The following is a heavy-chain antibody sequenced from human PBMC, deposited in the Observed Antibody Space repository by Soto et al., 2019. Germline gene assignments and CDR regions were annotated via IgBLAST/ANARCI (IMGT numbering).Heavy chain of an antibody. CDR1: GFTFSDYP. D-gene: IGHD3-10*01. Sequence: QVKLVESGGGVVQPGASLRLSCVASGFTFSDYPLHWVRRAPGKGLEWVAVISYDGNDESYSDSVKGRFTISRDNSKTTVYLQMKSLRADDMAVYHCARDMSHDYPSGRLDYLGQGTLVTVSS. CDR3: ARDMSHDYPSGRLDY. CDR2: ISYDGNDE. J-gene: IGHJ4*02. V-gene: IGHV3-30-3*01.